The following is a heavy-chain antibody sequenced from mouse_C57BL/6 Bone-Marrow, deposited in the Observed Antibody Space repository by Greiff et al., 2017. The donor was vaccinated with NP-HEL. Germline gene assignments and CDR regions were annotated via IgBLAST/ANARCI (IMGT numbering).Heavy chain of an antibody. J-gene: IGHJ4*01. CDR2: IYPGSGNT. Sequence: QVQLQQSGPELVKPGASVKISCKASGYSFTSYYIHWVKQRPGQGLEWIGWIYPGSGNTKYNEKFKSKATLTVDKSSSTAYMQLSSLTSEDSAVYYCARSDGNYDAMDYWGQGTSVTVSS. CDR3: ARSDGNYDAMDY. V-gene: IGHV1-66*01. CDR1: GYSFTSYY. D-gene: IGHD2-1*01.